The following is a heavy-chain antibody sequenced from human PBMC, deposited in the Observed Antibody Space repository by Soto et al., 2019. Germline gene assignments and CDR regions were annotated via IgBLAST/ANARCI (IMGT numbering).Heavy chain of an antibody. J-gene: IGHJ4*02. Sequence: SETLSLTCAVYGGSFSGYYWSWIRQPPGKGLEWIGEINHSGSTNYNPSLKSRVTISVDTSKNQFSLKLSSVTAADTAVYYCARGPLHTSYYYGSGSPIRYYFDYWGQGTLVTVSS. CDR2: INHSGST. CDR1: GGSFSGYY. V-gene: IGHV4-34*01. CDR3: ARGPLHTSYYYGSGSPIRYYFDY. D-gene: IGHD3-10*01.